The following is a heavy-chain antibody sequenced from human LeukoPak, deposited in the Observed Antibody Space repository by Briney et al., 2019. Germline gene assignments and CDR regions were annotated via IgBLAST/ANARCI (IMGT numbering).Heavy chain of an antibody. CDR3: ARRNYDFCSGYPFDP. Sequence: PSETLSLTCTVSGGSISSSSYYWGWIRQPPGKGLAWIGSIYYSGSTYYNPSLKSRVTISVDTSKNQFSLKLSSVTAADTAVYYCARRNYDFCSGYPFDPWGQGTLVTVSS. CDR2: IYYSGST. V-gene: IGHV4-39*01. J-gene: IGHJ5*02. D-gene: IGHD3-3*01. CDR1: GGSISSSSYY.